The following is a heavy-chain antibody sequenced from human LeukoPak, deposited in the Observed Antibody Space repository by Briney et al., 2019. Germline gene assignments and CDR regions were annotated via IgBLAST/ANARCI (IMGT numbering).Heavy chain of an antibody. CDR2: IYMSGST. V-gene: IGHV4-61*02. Sequence: PSETLSLTCSVSGGSIRSGTDYWSWVRQPAGKGLEWIGRIYMSGSTDYNPSFKSRVTMSVDTSKNQLSLKLRSVTAADTAVYYCARVKYFGKLLQPARSWFDPWGQGTLVTVSS. CDR3: ARVKYFGKLLQPARSWFDP. D-gene: IGHD3-10*01. J-gene: IGHJ5*02. CDR1: GGSIRSGTDY.